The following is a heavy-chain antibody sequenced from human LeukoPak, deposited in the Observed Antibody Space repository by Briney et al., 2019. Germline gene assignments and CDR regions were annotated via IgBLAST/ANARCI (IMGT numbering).Heavy chain of an antibody. CDR1: GYTFTGYY. Sequence: GASVKVSCKASGYTFTGYYMHWVRQAPGQGLEWMGWINPNSGGTNYAQKFQGRVTMTRDTSISTAYMELSRLRSDDTAVYYCARGPAGGVAATPDYYYYYMDVWGKGTTVTVSS. CDR2: INPNSGGT. CDR3: ARGPAGGVAATPDYYYYYMDV. V-gene: IGHV1-2*02. D-gene: IGHD2-15*01. J-gene: IGHJ6*03.